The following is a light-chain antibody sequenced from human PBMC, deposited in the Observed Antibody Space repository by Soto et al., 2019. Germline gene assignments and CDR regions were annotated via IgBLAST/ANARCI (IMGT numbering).Light chain of an antibody. CDR2: KAS. V-gene: IGKV1-5*03. Sequence: DIQMTQSPSTLSASVGDRVTITCRASQSISSWLAWYQQKPGKAPKLLIYKASSLESGVPSRFSGSGSGTEFTLTISSLQPDDFATYYCQQYNRYSRTCGQGTKLEIK. CDR1: QSISSW. CDR3: QQYNRYSRT. J-gene: IGKJ2*01.